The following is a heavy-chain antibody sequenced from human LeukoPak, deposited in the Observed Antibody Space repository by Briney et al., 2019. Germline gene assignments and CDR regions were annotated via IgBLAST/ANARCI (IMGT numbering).Heavy chain of an antibody. Sequence: QTSETLSLTCTVSGGSISDFFWSWIRQPPGKGLEWIGYIYYSGSTDYNPSLKSRVTISLDTSKNQFSLKLSSVTAADTAVYYCARGDFWSGYYTLDYWGQGTLVTVSS. D-gene: IGHD3-3*01. V-gene: IGHV4-59*01. CDR3: ARGDFWSGYYTLDY. CDR2: IYYSGST. J-gene: IGHJ4*02. CDR1: GGSISDFF.